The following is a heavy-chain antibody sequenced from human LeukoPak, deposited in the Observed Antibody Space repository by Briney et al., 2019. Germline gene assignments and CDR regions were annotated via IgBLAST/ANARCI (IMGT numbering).Heavy chain of an antibody. CDR3: ARSLSSRFSGPRRPYYFDY. CDR2: ISSSGGST. D-gene: IGHD3-16*02. V-gene: IGHV3-23*01. CDR1: GFTLSNYA. J-gene: IGHJ4*02. Sequence: GGSLRLSCAASGFTLSNYAMSWVRQAPGKGLQWVSGISSSGGSTYQVDSVKGRFTISRDNSKNTLYLQMNGLRAEDTAVYYCARSLSSRFSGPRRPYYFDYWGQGTLVTVSS.